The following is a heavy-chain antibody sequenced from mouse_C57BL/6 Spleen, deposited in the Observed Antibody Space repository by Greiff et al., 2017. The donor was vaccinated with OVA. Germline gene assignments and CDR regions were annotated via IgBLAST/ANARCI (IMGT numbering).Heavy chain of an antibody. V-gene: IGHV1-55*01. CDR3: AREGVYDYDETFAY. Sequence: QVQLQQPGAELVKPGASVKMSCKASGYTFTSYWITWVKQRPGQGLEWIGDISPGSGSTNYNEKFKSKATLTVDTSSSTAYMQLSSLTSEDSAVYYCAREGVYDYDETFAYWGQGTLVTVSA. D-gene: IGHD2-4*01. J-gene: IGHJ3*01. CDR2: ISPGSGST. CDR1: GYTFTSYW.